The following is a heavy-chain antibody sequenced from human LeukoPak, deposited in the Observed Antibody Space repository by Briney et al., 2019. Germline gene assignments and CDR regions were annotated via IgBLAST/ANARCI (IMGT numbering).Heavy chain of an antibody. V-gene: IGHV4-34*01. CDR2: INHSGST. J-gene: IGHJ4*02. CDR1: GGSFSGYY. Sequence: SETLSLTCAVYGGSFSGYYWSWIRQPPGKGLEWIGEINHSGSTNYNPSLKSRVTISVDTSKNQFSLKLSSVTAADTAVYYCARGSSGWYSDYWGQGTLVTVSS. D-gene: IGHD6-19*01. CDR3: ARGSSGWYSDY.